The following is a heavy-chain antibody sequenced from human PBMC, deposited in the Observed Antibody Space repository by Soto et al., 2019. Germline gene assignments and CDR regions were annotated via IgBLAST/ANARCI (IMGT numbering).Heavy chain of an antibody. Sequence: EVQVLATGGGLIQPGGSLRLSCAASGFTVNSNYMSWVRQAPGEGLQWVSITNTGGTTYYADSVKGRFTVSRDNSKNTLYLQVNSLRDEDTAVYYCAKGDGFILAVWGQGTTVSVSS. CDR2: TNTGGTT. D-gene: IGHD1-26*01. CDR1: GFTVNSNY. V-gene: IGHV3-53*02. CDR3: AKGDGFILAV. J-gene: IGHJ6*02.